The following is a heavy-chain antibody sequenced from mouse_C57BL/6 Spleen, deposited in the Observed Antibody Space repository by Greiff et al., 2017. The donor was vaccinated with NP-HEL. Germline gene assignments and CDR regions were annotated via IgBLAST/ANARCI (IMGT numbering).Heavy chain of an antibody. CDR3: TRSRDYGFAY. Sequence: QVQLQQSGAELVRPGASVTLSCKASGYTFTDYEMHWVKQTPVHGLEWIGAIDPETGGTAYNQKFKGKAILTADKSSSTAYMELRSLTSEDSAVYYCTRSRDYGFAYWGQGTLVTVSA. CDR2: IDPETGGT. CDR1: GYTFTDYE. D-gene: IGHD2-4*01. J-gene: IGHJ3*01. V-gene: IGHV1-15*01.